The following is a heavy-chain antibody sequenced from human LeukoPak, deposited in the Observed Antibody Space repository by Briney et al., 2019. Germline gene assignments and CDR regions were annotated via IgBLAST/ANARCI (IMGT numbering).Heavy chain of an antibody. CDR3: ARGVWFGELYSYYYYMDV. V-gene: IGHV4-38-2*02. Sequence: PSETLSLTCTVSGYSISSGYYWGWIRQPPGKGLEWIGSIYHSGSTYYNPSLKSRVTISVDTSKNQFSLKLSSVTAADTAVYYCARGVWFGELYSYYYYMDVWGKGTTVTISS. CDR2: IYHSGST. J-gene: IGHJ6*03. D-gene: IGHD3-10*01. CDR1: GYSISSGYY.